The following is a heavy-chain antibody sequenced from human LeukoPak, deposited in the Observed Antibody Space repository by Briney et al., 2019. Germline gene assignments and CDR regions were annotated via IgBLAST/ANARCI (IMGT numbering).Heavy chain of an antibody. D-gene: IGHD2-15*01. CDR3: ARWEELLSYFDY. V-gene: IGHV1-2*04. J-gene: IGHJ4*02. CDR2: INPNSGGT. Sequence: ASVTVSCKASGYTFTGYYMHWVRQAPGQGLEWMGWINPNSGGTNYAQKFQGWVTMTRDTSISTAYMEPSRLRSDDTAVYYCARWEELLSYFDYWGQGTLVTVSS. CDR1: GYTFTGYY.